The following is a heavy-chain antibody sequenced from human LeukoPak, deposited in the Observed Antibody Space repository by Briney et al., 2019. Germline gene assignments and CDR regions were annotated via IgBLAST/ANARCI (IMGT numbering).Heavy chain of an antibody. V-gene: IGHV1-58*01. D-gene: IGHD2-21*02. Sequence: ASVKVSCKASGFTFTSSAVQWVRQARGQRLEWIGWIVVGSGNTNYAQKFQERVTITRDMSTSTAYMELSSLRSEDTAAYYCAAASYCGGDSPPDYYGMDVWGQGTTVTVSS. J-gene: IGHJ6*02. CDR1: GFTFTSSA. CDR3: AAASYCGGDSPPDYYGMDV. CDR2: IVVGSGNT.